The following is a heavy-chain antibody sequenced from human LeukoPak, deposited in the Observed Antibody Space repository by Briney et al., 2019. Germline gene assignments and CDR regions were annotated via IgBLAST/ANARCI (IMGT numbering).Heavy chain of an antibody. J-gene: IGHJ4*02. CDR1: GGSINSYY. Sequence: PSETLSLTCTVSGGSINSYYWSWIRQPPGKGLEWIGYIYYSGTTNYNPSLKSRVTISVDTSKNQFSLKLSSATAADTAVYYCARENRVTLVRGVIDYWGQGTLVTVSS. D-gene: IGHD3-10*01. CDR3: ARENRVTLVRGVIDY. V-gene: IGHV4-59*01. CDR2: IYYSGTT.